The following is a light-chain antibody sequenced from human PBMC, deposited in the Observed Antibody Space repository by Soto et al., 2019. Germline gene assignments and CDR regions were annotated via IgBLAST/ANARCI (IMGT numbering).Light chain of an antibody. V-gene: IGKV1-5*01. CDR1: ESINHW. J-gene: IGKJ1*01. CDR3: QQYNSFSPPWT. CDR2: DAS. Sequence: DIQMTQSPSTLSASVGDRVTITCRASESINHWLAWYQQKPGKAPRLLIYDASTLECGVPSRFSGSGSGTEITLTVTGLNPDAFATYTCQQYNSFSPPWTFGQGTKVEI.